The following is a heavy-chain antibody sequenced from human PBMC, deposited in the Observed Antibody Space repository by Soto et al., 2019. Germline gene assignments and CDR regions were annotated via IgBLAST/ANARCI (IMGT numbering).Heavy chain of an antibody. CDR3: ARHGFGSLHGLVDV. CDR1: GGSISNYY. D-gene: IGHD3-10*01. Sequence: SETLSLTCTFSGGSISNYYCSWFRQPPRNRIEWIGYINYNRDSAYNFSLKRQVTISVDTSKTRFSLILESVTATDTVVYYCARHGFGSLHGLVDVWGQGTSVTVSS. CDR2: INYNRDS. J-gene: IGHJ6*02. V-gene: IGHV4-59*08.